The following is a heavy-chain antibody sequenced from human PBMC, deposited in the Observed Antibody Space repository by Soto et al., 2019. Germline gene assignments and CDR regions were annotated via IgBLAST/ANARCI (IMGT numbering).Heavy chain of an antibody. D-gene: IGHD6-6*01. J-gene: IGHJ4*02. CDR1: GYTFISYD. Sequence: QVQLVQSGAEVKKPGASVKVSCKASGYTFISYDINWVRQATGQGLEWMGWMNPNSGHTGYAQKFQGRVTMTWNTSISRAYMELSSLRSEDTAMYYCTRDGGIAARHPGGYWGQGTLVTVSS. CDR3: TRDGGIAARHPGGY. CDR2: MNPNSGHT. V-gene: IGHV1-8*01.